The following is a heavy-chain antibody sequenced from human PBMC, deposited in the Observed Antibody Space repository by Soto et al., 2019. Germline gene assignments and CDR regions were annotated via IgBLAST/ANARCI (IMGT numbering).Heavy chain of an antibody. CDR3: AKGGGGDHGY. J-gene: IGHJ4*02. V-gene: IGHV3-23*04. CDR2: ITITGDTT. D-gene: IGHD2-21*02. CDR1: GFIFTTSD. Sequence: EVQLVESEGGLVQPGGSLRLSCEASGFIFTTSDMSWVRQAPGKGLEWISSITITGDTTHYADSVKGRFTISRDNSRKTGYFQKNTLGVGATAVYYCAKGGGGDHGYWGQGTLVAVSS.